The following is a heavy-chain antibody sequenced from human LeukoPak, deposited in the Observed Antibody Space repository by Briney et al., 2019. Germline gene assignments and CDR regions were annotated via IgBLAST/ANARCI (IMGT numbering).Heavy chain of an antibody. CDR3: ARGHPSPYYDYVWGSSPFDY. Sequence: SVKVSCKASGGTFSSYAISWVRQAPGQGLEWMGAIIPIFGTANYAQKFQGRVTITTDESTSTAYMELSSLRSEDTAVYYCARGHPSPYYDYVWGSSPFDYWGQGTLVTVSS. CDR1: GGTFSSYA. D-gene: IGHD3-16*01. CDR2: IIPIFGTA. V-gene: IGHV1-69*05. J-gene: IGHJ4*02.